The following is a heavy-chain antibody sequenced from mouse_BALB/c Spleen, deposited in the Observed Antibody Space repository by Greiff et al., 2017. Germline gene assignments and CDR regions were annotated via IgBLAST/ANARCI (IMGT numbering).Heavy chain of an antibody. Sequence: EVQLQESGPGLVKPSQSLSLTCTVTGFSITSDYAWNWIRQFPGNQLEWMGYISYSGSTSYNPSLKSRISITRDTSKNQFFLQLNSVTTEDTATYYCARKYGNRGYFDVWGAGTTVTVSS. CDR2: ISYSGST. D-gene: IGHD2-10*02. V-gene: IGHV3-2*02. CDR3: ARKYGNRGYFDV. CDR1: GFSITSDYA. J-gene: IGHJ1*01.